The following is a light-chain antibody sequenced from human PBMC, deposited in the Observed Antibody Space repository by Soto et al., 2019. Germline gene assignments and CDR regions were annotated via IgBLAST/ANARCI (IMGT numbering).Light chain of an antibody. J-gene: IGKJ5*01. V-gene: IGKV3-11*01. CDR3: QQRSNWPIT. CDR1: QTVRSY. Sequence: EIVLTQSPATLSLSPRERATLSCRASQTVRSYLAWYQQKPGQPPSLLIYDASTRATGIPARFSGSGSGTDFTLTISSLEPEDFAVYYCQQRSNWPITFGQGTRLEIK. CDR2: DAS.